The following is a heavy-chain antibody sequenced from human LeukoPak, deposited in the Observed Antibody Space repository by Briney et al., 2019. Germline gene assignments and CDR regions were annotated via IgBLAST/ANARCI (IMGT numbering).Heavy chain of an antibody. CDR2: ISGSGGST. J-gene: IGHJ3*02. CDR3: AKVAKAYSSSWYFAFDI. V-gene: IGHV3-23*01. CDR1: GFTFSSYA. Sequence: GGSLRLSCAASGFTFSSYAMSWVRQAPGKGLEWVSAISGSGGSTYYADSVKGRFTISRDNSKNTLYLQMNSLRAEDTAVYYCAKVAKAYSSSWYFAFDIWGQGTMVTVSS. D-gene: IGHD6-13*01.